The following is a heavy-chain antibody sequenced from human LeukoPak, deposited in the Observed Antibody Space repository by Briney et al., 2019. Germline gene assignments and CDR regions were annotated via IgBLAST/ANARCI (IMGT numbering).Heavy chain of an antibody. Sequence: ETLSLTCTVSGGSISSYYWSWIRQPPGKGLEWVSSISSSSSYIYYADSVKGRFTISRDNAKNSLYLQMNSLRAEDTAVYYCARDEDTMIVVAFDIWGQGTMVTVSS. V-gene: IGHV3-21*01. CDR1: GGSISSYY. CDR3: ARDEDTMIVVAFDI. J-gene: IGHJ3*02. CDR2: ISSSSSYI. D-gene: IGHD3-22*01.